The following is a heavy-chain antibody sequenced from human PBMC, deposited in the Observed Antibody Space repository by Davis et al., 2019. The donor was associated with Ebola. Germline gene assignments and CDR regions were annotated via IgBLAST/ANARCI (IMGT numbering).Heavy chain of an antibody. Sequence: ASVKVSCKASGGTFSSYAISWVRQAPGQGLEWMGWINPNSGGTNYAQKFQGRVTMTRDTSISTAYMELSRLRSDDTAVYYCALEVSLADWGSIPLDYWGQGTLVTVSS. CDR3: ALEVSLADWGSIPLDY. CDR2: INPNSGGT. V-gene: IGHV1-2*02. D-gene: IGHD7-27*01. J-gene: IGHJ4*02. CDR1: GGTFSSYA.